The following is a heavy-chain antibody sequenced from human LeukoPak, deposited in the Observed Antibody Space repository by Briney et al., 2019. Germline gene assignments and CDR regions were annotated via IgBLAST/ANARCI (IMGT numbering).Heavy chain of an antibody. D-gene: IGHD3-9*01. CDR3: ADGIRYFDWFREYYYYYYMDV. CDR2: LRSQANSYAT. V-gene: IGHV3-73*01. J-gene: IGHJ6*03. CDR1: GFTFSGSA. Sequence: GRSMKLSCAAFGFTFSGSALHRLRQASAKALHRLGRLRSQANSYATAYAASVKGRFTISRDNAKNSLYLQMNSLRAEDTVFFHSADGIRYFDWFREYYYYYYMDVWGKGTTVTISS.